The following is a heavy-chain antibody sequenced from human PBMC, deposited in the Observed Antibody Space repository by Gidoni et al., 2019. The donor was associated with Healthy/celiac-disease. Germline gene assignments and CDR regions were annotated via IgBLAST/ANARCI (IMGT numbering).Heavy chain of an antibody. V-gene: IGHV1-2*02. CDR3: ARGPWIVVSEWEGAFDI. J-gene: IGHJ3*02. CDR2: INPNSGGT. Sequence: QVQLVQSGAEVKKPGASVKVSCKASGYTFTGYYMHWVRQAPGQGLAWMGWINPNSGGTNYAQKFQGRVTMTRDTSISTAYMELSRLRSDDTAVYYWARGPWIVVSEWEGAFDIWGQGTMVTVSS. CDR1: GYTFTGYY. D-gene: IGHD3-22*01.